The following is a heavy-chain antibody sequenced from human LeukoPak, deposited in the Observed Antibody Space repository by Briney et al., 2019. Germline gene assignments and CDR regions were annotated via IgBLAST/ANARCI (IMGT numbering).Heavy chain of an antibody. J-gene: IGHJ4*02. CDR2: IKEDGSED. CDR1: GFTFSRAW. V-gene: IGHV3-7*01. CDR3: AREIVGTIKSYFDY. Sequence: GGSLRLSCAASGFTFSRAWMSWVRQAPGKGLEWVANIKEDGSEDYYADSVKGRFAISKDNAKNSLYLQMNNLRAEDTAMYYCAREIVGTIKSYFDYWGQGTLVTASS. D-gene: IGHD1-26*01.